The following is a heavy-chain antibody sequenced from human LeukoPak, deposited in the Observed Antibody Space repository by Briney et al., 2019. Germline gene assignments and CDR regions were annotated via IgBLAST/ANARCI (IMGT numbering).Heavy chain of an antibody. CDR3: ARAQKTYYYGSGSR. CDR2: MDPNSGNT. J-gene: IGHJ4*02. CDR1: GYTFTSYD. Sequence: ASVKVSCKASGYTFTSYDINWVRQATGQGLEWMGWMDPNSGNTGYAQKFQGRVTMTRNTPISTAYMELSSLRSEDTAVYYCARAQKTYYYGSGSRWGQGTLVTVSS. D-gene: IGHD3-10*01. V-gene: IGHV1-8*01.